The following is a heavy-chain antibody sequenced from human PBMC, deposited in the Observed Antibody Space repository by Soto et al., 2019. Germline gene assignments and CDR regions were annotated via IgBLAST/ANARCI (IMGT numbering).Heavy chain of an antibody. CDR2: ISGYNGNT. Sequence: QVQLVQSGAEVKKPGASVNVSCKASGYSFHTYAISWVRQAPRQGLEWVGWISGYNGNTNYAQKLQGRVTLTRDTSTKTAFMERRSLTGDDTAVYYCAREYGMDVWGQGTTVTVSS. V-gene: IGHV1-18*01. J-gene: IGHJ6*02. CDR3: AREYGMDV. CDR1: GYSFHTYA.